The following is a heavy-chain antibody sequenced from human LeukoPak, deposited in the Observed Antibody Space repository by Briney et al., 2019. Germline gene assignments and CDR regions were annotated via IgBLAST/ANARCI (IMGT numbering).Heavy chain of an antibody. CDR2: IYYSGST. J-gene: IGHJ4*02. V-gene: IGHV4-39*01. Sequence: SETLSLTCTASGGSISSSSYYWGWIRQPPGKGLEWIGSIYYSGSTYYNPSLKSRVTISVDTSKNQFSLKLSSVTAADTAVYYCARHSVLGGYYFDYWGQGTLVTVSS. CDR3: ARHSVLGGYYFDY. CDR1: GGSISSSSYY. D-gene: IGHD2/OR15-2a*01.